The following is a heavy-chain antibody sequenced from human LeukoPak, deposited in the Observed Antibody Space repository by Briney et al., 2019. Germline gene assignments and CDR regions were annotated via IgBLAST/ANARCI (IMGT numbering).Heavy chain of an antibody. V-gene: IGHV4-39*01. D-gene: IGHD1-26*01. J-gene: IGHJ3*02. CDR3: ARHSGHSVSYLFGFDI. CDR2: FYYGGST. CDR1: GDSISSSNYY. Sequence: PSETLSLTCSVPGDSISSSNYYWGWIRQPPGKGLGWIGSFYYGGSTYYNPSLKSRVTISVDTSKNQFSLKLSSVTAADTAVYYCARHSGHSVSYLFGFDIWGQGTTVTVSS.